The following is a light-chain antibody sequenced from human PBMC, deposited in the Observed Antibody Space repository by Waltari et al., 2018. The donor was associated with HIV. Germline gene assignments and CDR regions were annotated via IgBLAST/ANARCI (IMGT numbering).Light chain of an antibody. CDR1: PSNIGTNY. V-gene: IGLV1-44*01. CDR3: STRDDTLIV. CDR2: SNP. Sequence: QSVLTQPPSASGTPGQSVTISCSGGPSNIGTNYVNWYQQLPGSAPKLLIYSNPPRPPGVPDLFSASKSGTSASLAIRGLQSEDEADYYCSTRDDTLIVFGTGTKVTVL. J-gene: IGLJ1*01.